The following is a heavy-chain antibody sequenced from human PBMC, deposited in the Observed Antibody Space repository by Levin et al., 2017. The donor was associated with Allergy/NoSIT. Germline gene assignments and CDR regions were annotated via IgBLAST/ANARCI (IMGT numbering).Heavy chain of an antibody. J-gene: IGHJ4*02. CDR1: GGSISSGGYY. CDR2: IYHSGSS. D-gene: IGHD2-8*01. CDR3: VAMHLMVYARLH. V-gene: IGHV4-31*03. Sequence: PSETLSLTCTVSGGSISSGGYYWTWIRQHPGKGLEWIGYIYHSGSSFYNPSLESRVTMSVDTSKNQFSLRLSSVTAADTAVYYCVAMHLMVYARLHWGQGSLVTVSS.